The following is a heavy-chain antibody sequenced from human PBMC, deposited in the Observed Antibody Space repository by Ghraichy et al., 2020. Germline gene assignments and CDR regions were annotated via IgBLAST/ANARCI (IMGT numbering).Heavy chain of an antibody. V-gene: IGHV4-34*01. Sequence: SETLSLTCAVYGGSFSNYYWSWIRQPPGKGLEWIGEVNHSGSTNYNPSLKSRVTISVDTSKNQFSLKLSSVTAADTAVYYCARGLLVATMGGMDVWGQGTTVTVSS. J-gene: IGHJ6*02. CDR1: GGSFSNYY. CDR3: ARGLLVATMGGMDV. D-gene: IGHD5-12*01. CDR2: VNHSGST.